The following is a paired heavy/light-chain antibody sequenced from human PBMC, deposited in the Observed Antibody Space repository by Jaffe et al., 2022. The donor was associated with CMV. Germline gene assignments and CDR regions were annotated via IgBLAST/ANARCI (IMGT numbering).Light chain of an antibody. Sequence: QPVLTQPPSASASLGASVTLTCTLSSGYSDYKVDWYQQRPGKGPRFVMQVGTGGIVGSKGDGIPDRFSVLGSGLNRYLTIKNIQEEDESDYYCGADHASGSDFAVVFGGGTTLTVL. J-gene: IGLJ2*01. CDR2: VGTGGIVG. V-gene: IGLV9-49*01. CDR1: SGYSDYK. CDR3: GADHASGSDFAVV.
Heavy chain of an antibody. D-gene: IGHD3-22*01. J-gene: IGHJ4*02. CDR3: AKNQFYDTSGFDC. V-gene: IGHV3-23*04. CDR2: ISGSGGGT. Sequence: EVQLVESGGGLVQRGGSLRLSCAASGFTFSNYAMSWVRQAPGKGLEWVSTISGSGGGTYYAGSVKGRLTISRDNSKSTLHLQMNNLGAEDTAVYYCAKNQFYDTSGFDCWGQGALVTVSS. CDR1: GFTFSNYA.